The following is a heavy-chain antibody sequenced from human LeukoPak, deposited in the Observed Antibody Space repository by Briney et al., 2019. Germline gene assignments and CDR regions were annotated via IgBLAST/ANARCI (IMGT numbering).Heavy chain of an antibody. CDR1: GFTFRSHA. J-gene: IGHJ6*03. CDR2: ISGSGDST. Sequence: GASLRLSCAASGFTFRSHALSWVRQAPGKGLEWVSSISGSGDSTYYADSVKGRFTISRDNSKDTLYLQMNSLRAEDTAVYYCAKDLRKRAIPDYYYMDVWGKGTTGTVSS. D-gene: IGHD2-2*02. V-gene: IGHV3-23*01. CDR3: AKDLRKRAIPDYYYMDV.